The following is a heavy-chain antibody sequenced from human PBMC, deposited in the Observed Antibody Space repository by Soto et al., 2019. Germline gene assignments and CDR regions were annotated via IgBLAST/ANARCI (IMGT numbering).Heavy chain of an antibody. CDR1: GFTFSSYG. CDR3: ARDQQLVNWYFDL. J-gene: IGHJ2*01. V-gene: IGHV3-30*03. CDR2: ISYDGSNK. D-gene: IGHD6-13*01. Sequence: GGSLRLSCAASGFTFSSYGMHWVRQAPGKGLEWVAVISYDGSNKYYADSVKGRFTISRDNSKNTLYLQMNSLRAEDTAVYYCARDQQLVNWYFDLWGRGTLVTVSS.